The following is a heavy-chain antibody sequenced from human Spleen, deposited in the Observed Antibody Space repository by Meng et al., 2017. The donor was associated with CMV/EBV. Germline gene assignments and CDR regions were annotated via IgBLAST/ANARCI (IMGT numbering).Heavy chain of an antibody. CDR1: TCGSEA. J-gene: IGHJ4*02. V-gene: IGHV1-69*10. Sequence: TCGSEAISWVRQAPGQGLGWMRGIIPILGIANYAQKFQGRVTITADKSTSTAYMELSSLRSEDTAVYYCARGTYDYVWGSYRYTVDYWGQGTLVTVSS. D-gene: IGHD3-16*02. CDR3: ARGTYDYVWGSYRYTVDY. CDR2: IIPILGIA.